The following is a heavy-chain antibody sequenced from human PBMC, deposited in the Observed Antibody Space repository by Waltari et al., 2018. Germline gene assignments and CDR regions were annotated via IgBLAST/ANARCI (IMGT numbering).Heavy chain of an antibody. J-gene: IGHJ4*02. V-gene: IGHV3-48*03. CDR2: ISSSGSTI. D-gene: IGHD2-15*01. CDR1: GFTFSSYE. Sequence: EVQLVESGGGLVQPGGSLRLSCAASGFTFSSYEMNWVRQAPGKGLEWVSYISSSGSTIYYADSVKGRFTISRDNAKNSLYLQMNSLRAEDTAVYYCAQERSAGGKGGNYFDYWGQGTLVTVSS. CDR3: AQERSAGGKGGNYFDY.